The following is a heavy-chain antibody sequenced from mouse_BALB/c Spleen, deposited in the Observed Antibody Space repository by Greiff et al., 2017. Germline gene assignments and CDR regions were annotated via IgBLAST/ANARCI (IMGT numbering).Heavy chain of an antibody. V-gene: IGHV1-87*01. CDR1: GYTFTSYW. CDR3: ARRGNYVFYAMDY. CDR2: IYPGDGDT. J-gene: IGHJ4*01. Sequence: VQLQQSGAELARPGASVKLSCKASGYTFTSYWMQWVKQRPGQGLEWIGAIYPGDGDTRYTQKFKGKATLTADKSSSTAYMQLSSLASEDSAVYYCARRGNYVFYAMDYWGQGTSVTVSS. D-gene: IGHD2-1*01.